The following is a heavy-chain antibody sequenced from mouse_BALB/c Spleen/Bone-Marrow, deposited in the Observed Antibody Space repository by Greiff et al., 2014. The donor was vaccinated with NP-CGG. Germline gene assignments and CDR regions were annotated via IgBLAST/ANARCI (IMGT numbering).Heavy chain of an antibody. CDR1: GYAFTNYL. V-gene: IGHV1-54*01. CDR3: AREWTARAVDY. CDR2: INPGGGGA. J-gene: IGHJ2*01. Sequence: QVQLQQSGAELVRPGTSVKVSCKASGYAFTNYLIEWVKQRPGQGLEWIGVINPGGGGANYNEKFKGKATLTADKSSSTAYMQLSSLTSDDAAVYFCAREWTARAVDYWGQGTTLTVSS. D-gene: IGHD3-2*01.